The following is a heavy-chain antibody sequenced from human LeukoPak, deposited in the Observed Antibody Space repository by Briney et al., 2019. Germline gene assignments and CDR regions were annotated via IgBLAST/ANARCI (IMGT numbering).Heavy chain of an antibody. D-gene: IGHD4-23*01. CDR2: ISSSSSYI. CDR3: ARRPVGYDAFDI. CDR1: GFTFSSYS. J-gene: IGHJ3*02. V-gene: IGHV3-21*01. Sequence: GGSMRLSCAASGFTFSSYSMNWVRQAPGKGLEWVSSISSSSSYIYYADSVKGRFTISRDNAKNSLYLQMNSLRAEDTAVYYCARRPVGYDAFDIWGQETMVTVSS.